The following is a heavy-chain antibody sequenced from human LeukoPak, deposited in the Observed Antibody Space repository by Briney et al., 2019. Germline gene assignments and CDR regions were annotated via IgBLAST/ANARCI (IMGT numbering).Heavy chain of an antibody. V-gene: IGHV3-48*02. D-gene: IGHD3-22*01. CDR1: GFTFSIYS. CDR2: ISSRSNII. CDR3: ARDYDTTGRAFDI. Sequence: PGGSLRLSCAASGFTFSIYSMNWVRQAPGKGLEWVSYISSRSNIIRYADSVKGRFTTSRDNAKNSLSLQMNSLRDEDTAVYYCARDYDTTGRAFDIWGQGTMVTVSS. J-gene: IGHJ3*02.